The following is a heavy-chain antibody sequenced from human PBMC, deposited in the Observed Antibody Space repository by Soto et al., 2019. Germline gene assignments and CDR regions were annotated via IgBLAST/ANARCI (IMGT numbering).Heavy chain of an antibody. CDR3: ARMGDGPYYYYGLDV. D-gene: IGHD3-16*01. V-gene: IGHV1-18*03. CDR2: ISGYNANT. CDR1: GYSFTRYG. Sequence: QVQLVQSGAEVKKPGASVKVSCKASGYSFTRYGISWVRQAPGQGIEWMGWISGYNANTNYPENLQGRVTMTTDTSTSTAYVEVRNLISDDMAVYYCARMGDGPYYYYGLDVWGQGTTVTVSS. J-gene: IGHJ6*02.